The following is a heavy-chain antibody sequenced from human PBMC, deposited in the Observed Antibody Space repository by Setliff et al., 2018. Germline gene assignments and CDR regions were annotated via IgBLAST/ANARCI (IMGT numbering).Heavy chain of an antibody. CDR2: IIPTFGTA. CDR1: GGIFSRYV. D-gene: IGHD6-13*01. V-gene: IGHV1-69*13. Sequence: ASVKVSCKASGGIFSRYVISWVRQAPGQGLEWMGGIIPTFGTANYAQKFQGRITITADESTSTAYMELSSLGSEDTAVYYCAGGQPLVRKYYYYMDVWGKGTTVTSP. J-gene: IGHJ6*03. CDR3: AGGQPLVRKYYYYMDV.